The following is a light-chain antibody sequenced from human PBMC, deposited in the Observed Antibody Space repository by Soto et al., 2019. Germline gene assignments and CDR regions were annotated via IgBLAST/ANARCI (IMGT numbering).Light chain of an antibody. J-gene: IGLJ1*01. Sequence: QSALTQPASVSGSPGQSITISCTGTSSDVGRYNYVSWFQQHPGKAPKLILYDVSNRPSGVSSRFSGSKSGNTASLTISGLQAEDEADYYCTPYGGRNTPYVFGTGTKVTVL. V-gene: IGLV2-14*01. CDR1: SSDVGRYNY. CDR3: TPYGGRNTPYV. CDR2: DVS.